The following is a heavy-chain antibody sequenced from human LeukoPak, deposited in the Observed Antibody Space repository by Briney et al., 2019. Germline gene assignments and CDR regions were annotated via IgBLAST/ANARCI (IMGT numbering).Heavy chain of an antibody. D-gene: IGHD2-2*01. CDR1: GFSFHSYA. Sequence: GGSLRLSCVASGFSFHSYAMTWVRQAPGKGLEWVAFIRYDGSNKYYADSVKGRFTISRDNSKNTLYLQMNSLRAEDTAVYYCANLADIVVVPATMYYFDYWGQGTLVTVSS. CDR3: ANLADIVVVPATMYYFDY. V-gene: IGHV3-30*02. J-gene: IGHJ4*02. CDR2: IRYDGSNK.